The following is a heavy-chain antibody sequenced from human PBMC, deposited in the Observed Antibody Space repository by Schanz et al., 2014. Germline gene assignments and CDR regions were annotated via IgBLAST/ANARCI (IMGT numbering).Heavy chain of an antibody. CDR3: ARGRGFYDY. V-gene: IGHV1-69*02. CDR2: IIPVLNIA. D-gene: IGHD3-10*01. CDR1: RSTFSSYT. Sequence: QVQLVQSGAEVKKPGSSVKVSCKASRSTFSSYTISWVRQARGQGLEWVGKIIPVLNIATYAQRFQGRVSITADTSTNTAYMELSSLTSEDTAVHYCARGRGFYDYWGQGTLVTVAS. J-gene: IGHJ4*02.